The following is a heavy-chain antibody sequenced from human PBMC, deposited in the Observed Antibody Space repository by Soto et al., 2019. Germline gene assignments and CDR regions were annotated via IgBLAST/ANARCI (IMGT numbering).Heavy chain of an antibody. CDR3: ARRYKSAGWLAT. CDR2: INPATGNT. CDR1: GYTFATYA. J-gene: IGHJ5*02. D-gene: IGHD1-20*01. V-gene: IGHV1-3*01. Sequence: VASVKVSCKDSGYTFATYAIHWVRQAPGEGLEWMGWINPATGNTEYSEKFQDRVTLTRDTSATTAYMELRGLRFEDTAVYYCARRYKSAGWLATWGQGTLVTVSS.